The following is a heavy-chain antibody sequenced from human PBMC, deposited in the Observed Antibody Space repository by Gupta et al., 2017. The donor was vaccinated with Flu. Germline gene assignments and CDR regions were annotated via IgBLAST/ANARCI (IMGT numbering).Heavy chain of an antibody. Sequence: QLQLQESGPGLVKPSETLSLTCIVSGGSINRNPYYWGWLRQPPGKGLEWIGSIYYSGNTYYNPSLKSRVTISVDTSKNQFSLKLSSVTAADTAVYYCARHFVGYCSGGTCYDENDYWGQGPQVTVSS. D-gene: IGHD2-15*01. CDR3: ARHFVGYCSGGTCYDENDY. J-gene: IGHJ4*02. CDR2: IYYSGNT. V-gene: IGHV4-39*01. CDR1: GGSINRNPYY.